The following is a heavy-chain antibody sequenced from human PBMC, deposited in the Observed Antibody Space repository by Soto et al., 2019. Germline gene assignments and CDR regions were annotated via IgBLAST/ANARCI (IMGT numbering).Heavy chain of an antibody. CDR2: ISYDGSNK. J-gene: IGHJ2*01. CDR3: AKAGAVTTDWYFDL. Sequence: GGSLRLSCAASGFTFSSYGMHWVRQAPGKGLEWVAVISYDGSNKYYADSVKGRFTISRDNSKNTLHLQMNSLRAEDTAVYYCAKAGAVTTDWYFDLWGRGTLVTVSS. D-gene: IGHD4-17*01. CDR1: GFTFSSYG. V-gene: IGHV3-30*18.